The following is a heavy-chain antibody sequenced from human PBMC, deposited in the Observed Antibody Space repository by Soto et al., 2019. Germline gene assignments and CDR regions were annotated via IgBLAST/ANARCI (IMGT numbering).Heavy chain of an antibody. CDR3: ARESGFCGPRCHRNNWFDP. CDR1: GASISNHY. J-gene: IGHJ5*02. D-gene: IGHD2-21*01. Sequence: PSETLSLTCSVSGASISNHYWSWMRQSPGKGLEWIGLMSSTGIPTYNPSLQGRVNISPDTSNNRISLRLSSVTAADTAVYYCARESGFCGPRCHRNNWFDPWGQGILVTVSS. CDR2: MSSTGIP. V-gene: IGHV4-59*11.